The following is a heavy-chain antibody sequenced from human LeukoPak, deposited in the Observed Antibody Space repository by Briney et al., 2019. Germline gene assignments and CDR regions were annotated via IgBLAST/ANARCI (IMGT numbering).Heavy chain of an antibody. V-gene: IGHV3-30*02. CDR1: GFTFSSYV. Sequence: GGSLRLSCAASGFTFSSYVMHWVRQAPGKGLEWVAFIRYDGTNRYYADSVKGRFTISRDNSKNTLYLQMNSLRAEDTAVHYCAKSTIVGATVDAFDIWGQGTMVTVSS. CDR2: IRYDGTNR. J-gene: IGHJ3*02. CDR3: AKSTIVGATVDAFDI. D-gene: IGHD1-26*01.